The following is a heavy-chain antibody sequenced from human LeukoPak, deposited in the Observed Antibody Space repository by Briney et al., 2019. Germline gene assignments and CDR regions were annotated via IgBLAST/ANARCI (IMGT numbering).Heavy chain of an antibody. CDR3: ASAGSGSYYSYAFDI. Sequence: SVKVSCKASGGTFSSYAISWVRQAPGQGLEWMGRIIPILGIANYAQKFQGRVTITADKSTSTAYMELSSLRSEDTAVYYCASAGSGSYYSYAFDIRGQGTMVTVSS. J-gene: IGHJ3*02. CDR1: GGTFSSYA. D-gene: IGHD3-10*01. V-gene: IGHV1-69*04. CDR2: IIPILGIA.